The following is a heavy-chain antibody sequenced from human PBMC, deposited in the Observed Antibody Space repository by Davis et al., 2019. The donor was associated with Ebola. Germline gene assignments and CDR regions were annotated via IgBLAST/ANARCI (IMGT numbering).Heavy chain of an antibody. CDR2: IYPGDSDT. D-gene: IGHD3-22*01. CDR3: ARRYSSSPGDFDS. CDR1: GYTFIGYW. Sequence: GGSLRLSCKGSGYTFIGYWIGWVRQMPGKGLEWMGIIYPGDSDTRYSPSFQGQVTMSVDKSISTAFLQWSSLEASDTAMYYCARRYSSSPGDFDSWGQGTLVTVSS. V-gene: IGHV5-51*01. J-gene: IGHJ4*02.